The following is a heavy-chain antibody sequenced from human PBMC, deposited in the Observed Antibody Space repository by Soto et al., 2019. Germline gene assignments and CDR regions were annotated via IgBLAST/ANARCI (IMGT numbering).Heavy chain of an antibody. V-gene: IGHV1-69*02. D-gene: IGHD3-10*01. CDR1: GDTFNFYS. CDR3: ASSYGSGYRAFDY. CDR2: VNPIVSMS. Sequence: QVQLVQSGAEVKRPGSSVKVSCKASGDTFNFYSINWVLQAPGLGLEWMGRVNPIVSMSNYAQKFQGRVKMTADKSTRTSYMELSSLRSEDTAIYYCASSYGSGYRAFDYWGQGALVTVSS. J-gene: IGHJ4*02.